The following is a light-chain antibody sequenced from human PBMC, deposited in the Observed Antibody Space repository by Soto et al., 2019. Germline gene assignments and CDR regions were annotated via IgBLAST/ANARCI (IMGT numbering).Light chain of an antibody. V-gene: IGKV1-5*01. CDR3: QQYNPYSPWT. J-gene: IGKJ1*01. Sequence: DIQMTQSPSTLSASVGDRVTITCRASQTITTWLAWYQQKPGKAPKLLIYDASTLESGVPSRFSGSGFGTEFSLTISSLQPDDFATYYCQQYNPYSPWTFGQGTKVDIK. CDR2: DAS. CDR1: QTITTW.